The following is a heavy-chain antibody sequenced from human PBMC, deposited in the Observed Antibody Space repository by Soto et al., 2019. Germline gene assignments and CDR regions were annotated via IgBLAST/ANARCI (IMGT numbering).Heavy chain of an antibody. D-gene: IGHD3-16*01. J-gene: IGHJ4*02. CDR3: ARGGGSPYHNYEFDF. CDR2: VSSTGST. CDR1: GASITQYY. V-gene: IGHV4-59*01. Sequence: PSETLSLTCTVSGASITQYYWNWIRQSPGKGLEWIVSVSSTGSTVLNPSLTSRVTVSLDTSKNQFSLTLNSVTAADTAVYYCARGGGSPYHNYEFDFWGQGTLVTVSS.